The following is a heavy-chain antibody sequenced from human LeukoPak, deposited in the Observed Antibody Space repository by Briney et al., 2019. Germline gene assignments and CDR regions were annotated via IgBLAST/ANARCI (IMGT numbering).Heavy chain of an antibody. CDR3: ARDRTYYGIDV. V-gene: IGHV4-59*01. Sequence: PSETLSLTCTVSGGSISSYYWSWIRQPPGKGLEWIGYIYYSGSTNYNPSLRSRVTISVDTSKTQFSLKVRSVTAADTAVYYCARDRTYYGIDVWGQGTTVTVSS. CDR2: IYYSGST. CDR1: GGSISSYY. J-gene: IGHJ6*02.